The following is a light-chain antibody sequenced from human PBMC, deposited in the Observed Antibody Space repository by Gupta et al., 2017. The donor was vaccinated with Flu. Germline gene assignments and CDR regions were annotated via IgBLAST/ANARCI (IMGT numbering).Light chain of an antibody. CDR2: EVD. CDR3: MSYTGSDTLVA. CDR1: SNDIGRFNF. V-gene: IGLV2-14*01. Sequence: QSALTQPASVSGSPGQSITISCTGTSNDIGRFNFVSWHQLHPGKAPKVITYEVDNRPSGVSGRFSGSKSGNTASLTISGLQAEDEGHYYCMSYTGSDTLVAFGGGTKLTVL. J-gene: IGLJ2*01.